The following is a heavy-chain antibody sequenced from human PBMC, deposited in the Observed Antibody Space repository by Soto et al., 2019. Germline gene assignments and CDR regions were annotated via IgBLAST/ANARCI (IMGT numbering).Heavy chain of an antibody. V-gene: IGHV3-13*01. J-gene: IGHJ3*02. D-gene: IGHD2-21*02. CDR2: IGTAGDT. Sequence: GGSLRLSCAASGFTFSSYDMHWVRQATGKGLEWVSAIGTAGDTYYPGSVKGRFTISRENAKNSLYLQMNSLRAEDTAVYYCARVPRVGTATHAFDIWGQGTMVTVSS. CDR3: ARVPRVGTATHAFDI. CDR1: GFTFSSYD.